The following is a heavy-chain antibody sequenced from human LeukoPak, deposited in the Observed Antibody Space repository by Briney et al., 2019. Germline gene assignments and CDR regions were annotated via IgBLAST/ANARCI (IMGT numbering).Heavy chain of an antibody. V-gene: IGHV3-30*04. CDR3: TSVRRDGYNFDI. D-gene: IGHD5-24*01. J-gene: IGHJ3*02. CDR2: ISYDGSNK. CDR1: GFTFSSYA. Sequence: GGSLRLSCAASGFTFSSYAMHWVRQAPGKGLEWVAVISYDGSNKYYADSVKGRFTISRDNSKNTLYLQMNSLRAEDTAVYYCTSVRRDGYNFDIWGQGTMVTVSS.